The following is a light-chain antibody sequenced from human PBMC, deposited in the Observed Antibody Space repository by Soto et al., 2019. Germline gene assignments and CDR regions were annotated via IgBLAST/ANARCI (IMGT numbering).Light chain of an antibody. J-gene: IGKJ1*01. CDR3: QQYTNRPPWT. Sequence: EIVMTQSPATLSGSPGERATLSCRASQSVSTNLAWYQQKPGQAPRLLIYGASTRATGIPARFSGSGSGTEFTLTINSLQSDDFAVYYCQQYTNRPPWTFGQGTKVEIK. V-gene: IGKV3-15*01. CDR2: GAS. CDR1: QSVSTN.